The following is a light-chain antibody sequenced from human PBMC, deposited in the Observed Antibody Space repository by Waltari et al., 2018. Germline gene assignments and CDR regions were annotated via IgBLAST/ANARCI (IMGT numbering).Light chain of an antibody. Sequence: QSALTQPASVSGSPGQSITISCTGPSSAVRVYNYVSWYQQHPGKAPKVMIDDVGNRPSGVSNRFSGSKSGNTASLTISGLQAEDEAEYYCSSHTSNSVVVFGGGTKLTVL. CDR1: SSAVRVYNY. CDR2: DVG. J-gene: IGLJ2*01. V-gene: IGLV2-14*03. CDR3: SSHTSNSVVV.